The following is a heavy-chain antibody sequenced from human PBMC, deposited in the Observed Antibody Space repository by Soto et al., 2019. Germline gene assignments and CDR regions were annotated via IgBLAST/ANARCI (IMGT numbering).Heavy chain of an antibody. J-gene: IGHJ4*02. CDR1: GGSISSSSYY. CDR2: IYYSGST. D-gene: IGHD3-22*01. V-gene: IGHV4-39*01. CDR3: ARLSYYYDSSGYPYFDY. Sequence: SETLSLTCTVSGGSISSSSYYWGWIRQPPGKGLEWIGSIYYSGSTYYNPSLKSRVTISVDTSKNQFSLKLSSVTAADTAVYYCARLSYYYDSSGYPYFDYWGQGTLVTVSS.